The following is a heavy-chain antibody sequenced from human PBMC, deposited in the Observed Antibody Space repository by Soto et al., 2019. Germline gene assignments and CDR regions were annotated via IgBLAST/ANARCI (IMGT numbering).Heavy chain of an antibody. CDR1: GCTFSSYA. D-gene: IGHD5-18*01. CDR3: ARAKGSVDTAMVTAYYYYGMDV. V-gene: IGHV1-69*06. CDR2: IIPIFGTA. Sequence: GASVKVSCKASGCTFSSYAISWVRQAPGQGLEWMGGIIPIFGTANYAQKFQGRVTITADKSTSTAYMELSSLRSEDTAVYYCARAKGSVDTAMVTAYYYYGMDVWGQGTTVTVSS. J-gene: IGHJ6*02.